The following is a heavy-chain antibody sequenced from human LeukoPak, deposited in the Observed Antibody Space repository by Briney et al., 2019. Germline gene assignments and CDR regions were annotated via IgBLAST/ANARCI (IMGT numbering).Heavy chain of an antibody. CDR1: GGSISSYY. Sequence: SETLSLTCTVSGGSISSYYWSWIRQPAGKGLEWIGRIYTSGSTNYNPSLKSRVTISVDTSKNQFSLKLSSVTAADTAVYYCAREKYCSGGSCGSMDVWGKGTTVTVSS. J-gene: IGHJ6*03. V-gene: IGHV4-4*07. CDR3: AREKYCSGGSCGSMDV. CDR2: IYTSGST. D-gene: IGHD2-15*01.